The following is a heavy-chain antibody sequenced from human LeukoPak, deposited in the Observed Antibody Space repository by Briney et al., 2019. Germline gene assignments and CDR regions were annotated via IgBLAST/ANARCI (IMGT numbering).Heavy chain of an antibody. CDR2: ISWDGGST. CDR3: AKDMEGDLRWSTFDY. Sequence: PGGSLRLSCAASGFTFDDYTVHWVRQAPGKGLEWVSLISWDGGSTYYADSVKGRFTISRDNSKNSLYLQMNSLRTEDTALYYCAKDMEGDLRWSTFDYWGQGTLVTVSS. V-gene: IGHV3-43*01. CDR1: GFTFDDYT. J-gene: IGHJ4*02. D-gene: IGHD4-23*01.